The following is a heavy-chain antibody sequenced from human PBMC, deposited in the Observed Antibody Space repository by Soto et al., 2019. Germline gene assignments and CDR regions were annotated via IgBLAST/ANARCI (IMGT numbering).Heavy chain of an antibody. V-gene: IGHV4-59*12. J-gene: IGHJ4*02. Sequence: TLSLTCTVSGGSISSYYWSWIRQTAGKGLEWLASIYHSGSTNYNPSLKSRVTISVDTSKNQFSLKLTSVTAADTGLYYCATDRPQEDGSKKGFDYWGQGTPVTVSS. CDR3: ATDRPQEDGSKKGFDY. CDR2: IYHSGST. CDR1: GGSISSYY. D-gene: IGHD6-6*01.